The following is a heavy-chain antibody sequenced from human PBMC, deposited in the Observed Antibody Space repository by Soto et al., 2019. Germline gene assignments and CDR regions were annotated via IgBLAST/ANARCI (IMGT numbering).Heavy chain of an antibody. CDR2: IIPIFGTA. J-gene: IGHJ3*02. CDR1: GGTFSSYA. Sequence: SVKVSCKASGGTFSSYAISWVRQAPGQGLEWMGGIIPIFGTANYAQKFQGRVTITADESTSTAYMELSSLRSEDTAVYYCAYIVPVGAPDAIDTWAQETVVPVSS. D-gene: IGHD1-26*01. V-gene: IGHV1-69*13. CDR3: AYIVPVGAPDAIDT.